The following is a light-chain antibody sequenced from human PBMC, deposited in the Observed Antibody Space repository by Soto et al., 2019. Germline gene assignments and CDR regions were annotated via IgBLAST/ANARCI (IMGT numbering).Light chain of an antibody. CDR1: QSISSL. J-gene: IGKJ1*01. CDR2: KAS. V-gene: IGKV1-5*03. Sequence: DIQMTQSPSTLSPSVGDRVTITCRASQSISSLLAWYQQKPGKAPKLLIYKASTLQSGVPSRFSGSGSGTEFTLAISSLQPDDSATYYCQQYNDNWTFGQGTKVEIK. CDR3: QQYNDNWT.